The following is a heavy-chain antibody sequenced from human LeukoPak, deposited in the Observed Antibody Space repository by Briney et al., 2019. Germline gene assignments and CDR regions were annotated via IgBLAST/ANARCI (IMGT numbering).Heavy chain of an antibody. CDR2: IRGNGADT. CDR1: GFTFSSYA. J-gene: IGHJ4*02. Sequence: GASPRLSCAASGFTFSSYAMSWVRQAPGKGLEWVSAIRGNGADTYYADSMKGRFTISRDNSKNTLYLQMNSLRAEDTAVYYCARERTAAGTFDYWGQGTLVTVSS. D-gene: IGHD6-13*01. V-gene: IGHV3-23*01. CDR3: ARERTAAGTFDY.